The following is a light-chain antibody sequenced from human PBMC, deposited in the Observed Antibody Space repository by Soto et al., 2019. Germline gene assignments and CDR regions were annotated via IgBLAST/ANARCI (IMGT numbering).Light chain of an antibody. CDR1: QSVSNNY. Sequence: EIVLTQSPGTLSLSPVERATLSCRASQSVSNNYLAWYQQKPGQAPRLLIYGASNRATGIPDRFSGSGSGTDFTLTISRLEPEDFAVYYCQQRSNWPGTFGQGTRLEIK. J-gene: IGKJ5*01. CDR2: GAS. V-gene: IGKV3D-20*02. CDR3: QQRSNWPGT.